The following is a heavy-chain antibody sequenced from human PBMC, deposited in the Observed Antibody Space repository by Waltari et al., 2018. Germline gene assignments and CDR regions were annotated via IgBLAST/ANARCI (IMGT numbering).Heavy chain of an antibody. CDR3: ARAREQNYDFWNGYSFYFDH. V-gene: IGHV3-11*01. CDR2: ISSLDNII. D-gene: IGHD3-3*01. J-gene: IGHJ4*02. Sequence: QVQLVESGGGLVNPGGSLRLSCAASGFSFSDYYMTWIRQAPGKCLEWIALISSLDNIIYHADSVKGRFTISRDNAKNSLFLQMKSLRAEDTAVYYGARAREQNYDFWNGYSFYFDHWGQGALVTVSS. CDR1: GFSFSDYY.